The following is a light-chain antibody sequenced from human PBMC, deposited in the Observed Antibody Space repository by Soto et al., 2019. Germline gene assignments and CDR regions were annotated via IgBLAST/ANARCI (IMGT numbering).Light chain of an antibody. CDR3: KQKLSPPYT. V-gene: IGKV1-39*01. CDR1: QSISTY. Sequence: DIQMTQSPSSLSASVEARVTFTCRASQSISTYLQWYQQKPGKAPKLLIFAASSLKKGVPSRLSGSGSGTTFTLTISRLQPEDFATYNCKQKLSPPYTLSRGNRLDIK. CDR2: AAS. J-gene: IGKJ2*01.